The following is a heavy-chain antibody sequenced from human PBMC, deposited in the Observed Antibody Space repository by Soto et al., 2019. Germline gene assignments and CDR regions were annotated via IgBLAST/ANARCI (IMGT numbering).Heavy chain of an antibody. J-gene: IGHJ6*02. CDR2: ISSSGSTI. CDR3: ARGGFSPRNYYYYYGMDV. V-gene: IGHV3-48*03. Sequence: GGSLRLSCAASGFTFSSYEMNWVRQAPGKGLEWVSYISSSGSTIYYADSVKGRFTISRDNAKNSLYLQMNSLRAEDTAVYYCARGGFSPRNYYYYYGMDVWGQGTTVTVSS. CDR1: GFTFSSYE.